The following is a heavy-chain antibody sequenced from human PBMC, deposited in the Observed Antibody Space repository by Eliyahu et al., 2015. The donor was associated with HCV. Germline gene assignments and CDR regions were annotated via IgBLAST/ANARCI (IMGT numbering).Heavy chain of an antibody. V-gene: IGHV3-66*01. CDR3: ARNSYDIRYGYYFDL. D-gene: IGHD2-15*01. J-gene: IGHJ2*01. CDR2: LYSSGQT. CDR1: GFPVSKAY. Sequence: VQLVESGGVLVQPGXSLRLXCXAAGFPVSKAYMSWVRQAPGKGLEWVSILYSSGQTYYADSLQDRFTISRDSSKNTLFLQLNNLRAEDTALYYCARNSYDIRYGYYFDLWGRGTLVTVSS.